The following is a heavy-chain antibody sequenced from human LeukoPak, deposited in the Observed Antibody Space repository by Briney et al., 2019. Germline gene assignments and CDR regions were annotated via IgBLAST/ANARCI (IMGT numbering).Heavy chain of an antibody. V-gene: IGHV3-11*01. D-gene: IGHD3-16*01. J-gene: IGHJ4*02. CDR2: ITASGRST. CDR3: TRERRGSYYAFES. Sequence: PGRFLRLSCAASGFSLSDYQMSWVRQAPGKGLEWISYITASGRSTNYADSVKGRFTISRDNAKNSVVLQMNSLRAEDTAVYYCTRERRGSYYAFESWGQGTLVSVSS. CDR1: GFSLSDYQ.